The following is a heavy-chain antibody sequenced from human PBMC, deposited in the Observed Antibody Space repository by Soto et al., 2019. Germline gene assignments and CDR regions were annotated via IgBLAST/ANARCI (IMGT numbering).Heavy chain of an antibody. CDR2: IFYSGST. J-gene: IGHJ6*02. CDR1: GGAINNRDYY. V-gene: IGHV4-31*03. D-gene: IGHD1-26*01. Sequence: SATLSLTCSVSGGAINNRDYYWSWIRQHPGKGLEWIGNIFYSGSTDYNPSLKGRLTISIDTSKNEFSLKLTSVTAADTAVYYCARDLPAVKSLGRGTDACVHGTTV. CDR3: ARDLPAVKSLGRGTDA.